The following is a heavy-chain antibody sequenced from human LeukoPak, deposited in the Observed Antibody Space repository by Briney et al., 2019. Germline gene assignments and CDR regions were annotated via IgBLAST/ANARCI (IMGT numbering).Heavy chain of an antibody. CDR2: ISGSGGST. Sequence: GGSLRLSCAASGFTFSSHNMNWVRQAPGKGLEWVSAISGSGGSTYYADSVKGRFTISRDNAKNTLYLQMNSLGAEDTAVYYCARGGYNHAFDIWGQGTVVTVSS. CDR3: ARGGYNHAFDI. CDR1: GFTFSSHN. V-gene: IGHV3-23*01. J-gene: IGHJ3*02. D-gene: IGHD5-24*01.